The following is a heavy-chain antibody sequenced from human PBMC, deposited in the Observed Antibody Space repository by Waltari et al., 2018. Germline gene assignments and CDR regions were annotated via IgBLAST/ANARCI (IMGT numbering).Heavy chain of an antibody. V-gene: IGHV4-61*02. CDR2: IYTSGST. D-gene: IGHD5-12*01. J-gene: IGHJ3*02. CDR3: ARENGYNYIDAFDI. Sequence: QVQLQESGPGLVKPSQTLSLTCTVSGGSISSGSYYWSWIRQPAGKGLEWIGRIYTSGSTNYNPSIKSRVTISVDTSKNQFSLKLSSVTAADTAVYYCARENGYNYIDAFDIWGQGTMVTVSS. CDR1: GGSISSGSYY.